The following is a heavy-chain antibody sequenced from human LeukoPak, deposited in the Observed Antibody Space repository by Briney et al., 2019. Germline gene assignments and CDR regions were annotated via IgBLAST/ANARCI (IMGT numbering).Heavy chain of an antibody. CDR2: IYTSGST. Sequence: SETLSLTCTVSGGSISSYYWSWIRQPPGKGLEWIGYIYTSGSTNYNPSLKSRVTISVDTSKNQFSLKLSSVTAADTALYYCAPKRTPEYYFDYLGQGTLVTVSS. J-gene: IGHJ4*02. CDR1: GGSISSYY. D-gene: IGHD1-1*01. V-gene: IGHV4-4*09. CDR3: APKRTPEYYFDY.